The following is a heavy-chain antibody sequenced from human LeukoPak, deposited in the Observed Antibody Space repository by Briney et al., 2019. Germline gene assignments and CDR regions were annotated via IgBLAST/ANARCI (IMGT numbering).Heavy chain of an antibody. CDR1: GYTFTSYA. V-gene: IGHV7-4-1*02. J-gene: IGHJ6*03. Sequence: ASVKVSCKASGYTFTSYAMNWVRQAPGQGPEWMGWINTNTGNPTYAQGFTGRFVFSLDTSVSTAYLQISSLKAEDTAVYYCARVAPTPDYYYYYMDVWGKGTTVTVSS. CDR2: INTNTGNP. CDR3: ARVAPTPDYYYYYMDV.